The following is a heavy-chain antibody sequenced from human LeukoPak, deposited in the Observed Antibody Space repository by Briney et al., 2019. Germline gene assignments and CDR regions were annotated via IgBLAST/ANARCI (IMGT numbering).Heavy chain of an antibody. CDR1: GGSISSYY. V-gene: IGHV4-59*12. CDR3: ARRPSIAARNWFDP. J-gene: IGHJ5*02. CDR2: IYYSGST. D-gene: IGHD6-6*01. Sequence: NSSETLSLTCTVSGGSISSYYWSWIRQPPGKGLEWIGYIYYSGSTNYNPSLKSRVTISVDASKNQFSLKLSSVTAADTAVYYCARRPSIAARNWFDPWGQGTLVTVSS.